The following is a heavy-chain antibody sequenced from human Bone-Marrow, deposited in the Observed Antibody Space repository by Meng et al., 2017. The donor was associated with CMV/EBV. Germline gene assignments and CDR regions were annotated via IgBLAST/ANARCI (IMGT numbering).Heavy chain of an antibody. CDR1: GFTFSSYS. J-gene: IGHJ6*02. CDR3: ARDKAGYDYYSYHGLDV. Sequence: GESLKISCAASGFTFSSYSMNWVRQAPGKGLEWVSSISSSSSYIYYADSVKGRFTISRDNAKNSLYLQMNNLRVEDTAVYYCARDKAGYDYYSYHGLDVWGQGTTVTVSS. CDR2: ISSSSSYI. D-gene: IGHD2-21*02. V-gene: IGHV3-21*01.